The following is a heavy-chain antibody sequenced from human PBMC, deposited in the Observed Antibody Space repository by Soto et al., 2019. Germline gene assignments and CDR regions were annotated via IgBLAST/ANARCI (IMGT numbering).Heavy chain of an antibody. CDR2: ITGSGGTT. CDR3: AKEQLGGSYTDDAFDI. V-gene: IGHV3-23*01. J-gene: IGHJ3*02. Sequence: EVQLLESGGGLVQPGGSLRLSCAASGFTFSSYAMSWVRQAPGKGLEWVSAITGSGGTTYYADSVKGRFTISRDNSKNTLYLQMNSLRAEDTAVYYCAKEQLGGSYTDDAFDIWGQGTMVTVSS. CDR1: GFTFSSYA. D-gene: IGHD1-26*01.